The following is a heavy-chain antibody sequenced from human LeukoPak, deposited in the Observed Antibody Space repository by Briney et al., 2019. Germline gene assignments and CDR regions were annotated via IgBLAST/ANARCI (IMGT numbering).Heavy chain of an antibody. Sequence: ASVKVSCKASGYTFTTYYMHWVRQAPGKGLEWMGKINPTGGSTTYAQKFQGRVTMTRDMSTNTVYMELSSLRSEDTAVYYCARTLMVRGVIFPSPYYYYMDVWGKGTTVTISS. V-gene: IGHV1-46*01. J-gene: IGHJ6*03. CDR2: INPTGGST. CDR3: ARTLMVRGVIFPSPYYYYMDV. CDR1: GYTFTTYY. D-gene: IGHD3-10*01.